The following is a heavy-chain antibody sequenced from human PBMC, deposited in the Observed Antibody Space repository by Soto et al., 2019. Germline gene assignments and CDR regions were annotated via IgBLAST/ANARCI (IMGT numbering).Heavy chain of an antibody. Sequence: PGGSLRLSCAASGFTFSSSSMNWVRQAPGKGLEWVAYIRSGDSTKFYADSVKGRFTISRDDAKNSLYLQMNSLRAEDTAVYCCAREDELRVYWGQGA. CDR2: IRSGDSTK. CDR1: GFTFSSSS. D-gene: IGHD3-10*01. CDR3: AREDELRVY. J-gene: IGHJ4*02. V-gene: IGHV3-48*01.